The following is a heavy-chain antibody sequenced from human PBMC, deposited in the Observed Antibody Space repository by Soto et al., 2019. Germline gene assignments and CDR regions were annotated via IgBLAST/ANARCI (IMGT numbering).Heavy chain of an antibody. CDR1: GYTFTSYA. CDR3: AREGTTLRYFDWLPYYYYVMDV. CDR2: INAGNGNT. D-gene: IGHD3-9*01. Sequence: QVKLVQSGAEVKKPGASVKVSCKASGYTFTSYAMHWVRQAPGQRLEWMGWINAGNGNTKYSQKFQGRVTITRDTSASTAYMELSSLRSEDTAVYYCAREGTTLRYFDWLPYYYYVMDVWGQGTTVTVSS. J-gene: IGHJ6*02. V-gene: IGHV1-3*01.